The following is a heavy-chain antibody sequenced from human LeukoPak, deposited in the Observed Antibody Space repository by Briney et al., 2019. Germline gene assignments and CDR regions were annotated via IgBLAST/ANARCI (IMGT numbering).Heavy chain of an antibody. CDR1: GFIFSRYT. CDR3: ARDFFHSDISRPFDY. D-gene: IGHD3-3*02. V-gene: IGHV3-21*01. CDR2: IWSDSAEI. J-gene: IGHJ4*02. Sequence: GGSLRLSCAASGFIFSRYTINWVRPAPGKGLEWVSSIWSDSAEIHYADSVKGRFTISRDNAKDSLYLQMSSLRAEDSAVYYCARDFFHSDISRPFDYWGQGTLVTVSS.